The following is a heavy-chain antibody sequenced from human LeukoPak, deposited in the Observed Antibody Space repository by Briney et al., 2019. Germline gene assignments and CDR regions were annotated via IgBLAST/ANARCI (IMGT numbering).Heavy chain of an antibody. CDR1: GFTFSSSA. Sequence: GGSLRLSCGASGFTFSSSAMCWVPQAPGKGLEWVSGISRTGGDTYYADSVKGRITIARDTSKNTLFLHMNSLKDTDTAVYYCAKEVRPNDFWGQGTLVTVSS. D-gene: IGHD6-6*01. J-gene: IGHJ4*02. CDR2: ISRTGGDT. V-gene: IGHV3-23*01. CDR3: AKEVRPNDF.